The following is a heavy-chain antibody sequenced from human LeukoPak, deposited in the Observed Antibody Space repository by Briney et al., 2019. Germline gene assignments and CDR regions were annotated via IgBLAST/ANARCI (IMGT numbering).Heavy chain of an antibody. CDR3: ARGGDYGDYPPFGD. J-gene: IGHJ4*02. D-gene: IGHD4-17*01. CDR2: ISGSGGST. V-gene: IGHV3-23*01. CDR1: GFTFSSYA. Sequence: GGSLRLSCAASGFTFSSYAMSWVRQAPGKGLEWVSAISGSGGSTYYADSVKGRFTISRDNSKNTLYLQMNSLRAEDTAVYYCARGGDYGDYPPFGDWGQGTLVTVSS.